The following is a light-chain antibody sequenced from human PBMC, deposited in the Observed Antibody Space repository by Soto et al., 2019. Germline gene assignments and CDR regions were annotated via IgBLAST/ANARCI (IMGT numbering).Light chain of an antibody. J-gene: IGKJ4*01. CDR1: QGINTY. V-gene: IGKV1-39*01. CDR3: QQSYTNLAT. CDR2: AAS. Sequence: DIQMTQSPSSLSASIGDRVTITCRASQGINTYLNWYQQKPWKAPKLLIYAASSLQSGVPSRFSGSGSGTEFTLTISSLQPEDFATYYCQQSYTNLATCGGGTKVDIK.